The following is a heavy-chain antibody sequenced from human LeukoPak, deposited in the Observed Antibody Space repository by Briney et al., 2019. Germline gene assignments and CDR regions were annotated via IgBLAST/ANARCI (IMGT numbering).Heavy chain of an antibody. V-gene: IGHV4-34*01. CDR3: ARGQVGATKDLDY. J-gene: IGHJ4*02. Sequence: SETLSLTRAVYGGSFSGYYWSWIRQPPGKGLEWIGEINHSGCTNYNPSGKSRVTRSVDTSKNQFSLKLSSVTAADTAVYYCARGQVGATKDLDYWGQGTLVTVSS. D-gene: IGHD1-26*01. CDR2: INHSGCT. CDR1: GGSFSGYY.